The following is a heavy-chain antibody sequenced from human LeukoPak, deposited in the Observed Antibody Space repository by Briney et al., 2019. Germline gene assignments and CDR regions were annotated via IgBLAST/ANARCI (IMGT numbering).Heavy chain of an antibody. CDR1: VFTFSRYT. CDR2: ITSSSAYI. J-gene: IGHJ5*01. Sequence: SWGSLRLSCAASVFTFSRYTMGWVRQAPGKGLEWVSSITSSSAYIDYADSMKGRFTISRDDAKNSLHLQMNSLRAEDTAVYYCARDRWEPGNWFDSWGQGILVTVSS. CDR3: ARDRWEPGNWFDS. V-gene: IGHV3-21*01. D-gene: IGHD1-26*01.